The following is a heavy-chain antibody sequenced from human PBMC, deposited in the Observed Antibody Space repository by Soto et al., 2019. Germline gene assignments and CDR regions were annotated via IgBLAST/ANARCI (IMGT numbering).Heavy chain of an antibody. CDR3: TPDFWSGYQNIYYYGMDV. D-gene: IGHD3-3*01. CDR1: GFTFSGSA. CDR2: IRSKANSYAT. V-gene: IGHV3-73*01. Sequence: GGSLRLSCAASGFTFSGSAMHWVRQASGKGLEWVGRIRSKANSYATAYAASVKGRFTISRDDSKNTAYLQMNSLKTEDTAVYYCTPDFWSGYQNIYYYGMDVWGQGTTVTVSS. J-gene: IGHJ6*02.